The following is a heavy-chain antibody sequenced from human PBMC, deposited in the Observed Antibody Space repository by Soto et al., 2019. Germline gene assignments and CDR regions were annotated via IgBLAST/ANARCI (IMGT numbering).Heavy chain of an antibody. CDR1: GFICSSYD. CDR2: ILVDGRT. V-gene: IGHV3-23*01. D-gene: IGHD2-8*02. J-gene: IGHJ3*02. CDR3: AKATATGGGAFDI. Sequence: VGSLRLSCAASGFICSSYDMSWVRQPPGKGLEWVSTILVDGRTFYVDSVKGRFTISRDSSKNTVYLQMNSLTAGDTALYYCAKATATGGGAFDICGQGTMVTVSS.